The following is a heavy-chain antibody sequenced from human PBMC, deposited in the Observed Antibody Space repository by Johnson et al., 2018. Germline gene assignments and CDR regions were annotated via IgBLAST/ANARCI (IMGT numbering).Heavy chain of an antibody. Sequence: QVQLQQWGAGLLKPSETLSLTCAVYGGSFSGYYWSWIRQPPGKGLEWIGEIHHSGSTNYNPSLKSRVTISVDTSKNQFSLKLSSVTAADTAVYYCARQLGFLSGGSCYRSDYDYYDIDVWGKGTTVTVSS. J-gene: IGHJ6*03. CDR3: ARQLGFLSGGSCYRSDYDYYDIDV. CDR2: IHHSGST. CDR1: GGSFSGYY. D-gene: IGHD2-15*01. V-gene: IGHV4-34*01.